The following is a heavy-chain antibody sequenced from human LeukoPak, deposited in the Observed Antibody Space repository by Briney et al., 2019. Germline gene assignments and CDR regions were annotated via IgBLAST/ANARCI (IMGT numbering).Heavy chain of an antibody. CDR2: IRSKANSYAT. J-gene: IGHJ6*02. CDR1: GFTFSGSA. Sequence: GGSLRLSCAASGFTFSGSAMHWVRQASGKGLEWVGRIRSKANSYATAYAASVKGRFTISRDDSKNTAYLQMNSLKTEDTAVYYCTRDPGGYYYYYGMDVWGQGTTVTVSS. V-gene: IGHV3-73*01. CDR3: TRDPGGYYYYYGMDV.